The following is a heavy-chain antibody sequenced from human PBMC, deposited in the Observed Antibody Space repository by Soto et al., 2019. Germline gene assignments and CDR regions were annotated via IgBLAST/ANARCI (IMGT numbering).Heavy chain of an antibody. CDR3: TRDCCGAPFEN. D-gene: IGHD2-15*01. V-gene: IGHV3-74*01. CDR1: GFSFSNYW. Sequence: EVQLVESGGGLVQPGGSLRLSCAASGFSFSNYWMHWVRQVPGKGLVWVSRIDDDGSNTNYADSVKGRFTISRDNAKNMLYLQMNSLRAEDTAVYYCTRDCCGAPFENWGQGTLVTVSS. CDR2: IDDDGSNT. J-gene: IGHJ4*02.